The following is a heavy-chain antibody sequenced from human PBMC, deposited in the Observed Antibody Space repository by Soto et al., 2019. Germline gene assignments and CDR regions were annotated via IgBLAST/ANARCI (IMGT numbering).Heavy chain of an antibody. J-gene: IGHJ3*02. CDR1: GGTFSSYA. CDR3: ARVELSDYCDSSGYYHAFDI. Sequence: SVKVSCKASGGTFSSYAISWVRQAPGQGLEWMGGIIPIFGTANYAQKFQGRVTITADKSTSTAYMELSRLRSEDTAVYYCARVELSDYCDSSGYYHAFDIWGQGTMVTVSS. CDR2: IIPIFGTA. V-gene: IGHV1-69*06. D-gene: IGHD3-22*01.